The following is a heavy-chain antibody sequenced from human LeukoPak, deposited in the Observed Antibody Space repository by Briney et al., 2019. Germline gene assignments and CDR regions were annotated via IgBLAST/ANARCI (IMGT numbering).Heavy chain of an antibody. CDR1: GFTFSIYW. D-gene: IGHD3-3*01. Sequence: GGSLRLSCAASGFTFSIYWMHWVRQAPGKGLVWVSRINSDGSSTSYADSVKGRFTISRDNAKNTLYLQMNSLRAEDTAVYYCARDEDWSGYYGAFDIWGQGTMVTASS. V-gene: IGHV3-74*01. CDR2: INSDGSST. J-gene: IGHJ3*02. CDR3: ARDEDWSGYYGAFDI.